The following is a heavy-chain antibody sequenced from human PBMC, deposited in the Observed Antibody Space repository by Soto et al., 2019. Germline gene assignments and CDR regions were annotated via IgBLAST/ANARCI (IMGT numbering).Heavy chain of an antibody. CDR3: TRVFTTVTTAYYFDY. CDR2: IRSKAYGGTT. D-gene: IGHD4-17*01. CDR1: GFTFGDYA. V-gene: IGHV3-49*04. Sequence: GGSLRLSCTASGFTFGDYAMSWVRQAPGKGLEWVGFIRSKAYGGTTEYAASVKGRFTISRDDSKSIAYLQMNSLKTEDTAVYYCTRVFTTVTTAYYFDYWGQGTLVTVSS. J-gene: IGHJ4*02.